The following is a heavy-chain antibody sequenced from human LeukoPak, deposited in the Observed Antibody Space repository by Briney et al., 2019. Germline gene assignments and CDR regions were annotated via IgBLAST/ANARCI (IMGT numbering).Heavy chain of an antibody. D-gene: IGHD1-26*01. CDR1: GFTFSTYA. CDR3: ARGWELYSY. V-gene: IGHV3-30-3*01. J-gene: IGHJ4*02. CDR2: TSYDGSNK. Sequence: GGSLRLSCAASGFTFSTYAMHWVRQAPGKGLEWVAVTSYDGSNKYYADSVKGRFTISRDNSKNTLYLQINSLRPEDTAVYYCARGWELYSYWGQGTLVTVSS.